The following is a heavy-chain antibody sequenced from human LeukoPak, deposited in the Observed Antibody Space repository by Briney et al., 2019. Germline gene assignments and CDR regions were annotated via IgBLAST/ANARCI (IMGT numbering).Heavy chain of an antibody. D-gene: IGHD5-18*01. Sequence: GGSLRPSCAASGFTFSSYSMNWVRQAPGKGLEWVSSISSSSSYIYYADSVKGRFTISRDNAKNSLYLQMNSLRAEDTAVYYCARDVEYSYGSYDYWGQGTLVTVSS. CDR3: ARDVEYSYGSYDY. CDR2: ISSSSSYI. J-gene: IGHJ4*02. CDR1: GFTFSSYS. V-gene: IGHV3-21*01.